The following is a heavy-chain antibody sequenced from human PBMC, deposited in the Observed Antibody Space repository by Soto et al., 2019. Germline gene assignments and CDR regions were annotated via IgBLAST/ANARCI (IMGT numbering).Heavy chain of an antibody. D-gene: IGHD6-13*01. J-gene: IGHJ4*02. CDR2: INSDGSIT. Sequence: EGSLRLSCAASGFTFSSNWMHWVRQAPGKGLVWVSRINSDGSITSYADSVKGQFTISRDNAKNTLYLQMNSLRADDTAVYYCARGSSSWYVSFDYRGQAILRTVSP. CDR1: GFTFSSNW. CDR3: ARGSSSWYVSFDY. V-gene: IGHV3-74*01.